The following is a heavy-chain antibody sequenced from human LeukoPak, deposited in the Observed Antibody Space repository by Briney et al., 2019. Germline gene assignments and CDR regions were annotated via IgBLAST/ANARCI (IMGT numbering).Heavy chain of an antibody. CDR1: GYTLTSYF. D-gene: IGHD1-7*01. CDR2: INPSGGST. CDR3: ARDQDWNYAFDI. J-gene: IGHJ3*02. V-gene: IGHV1-46*01. Sequence: ASVTVSCKASGYTLTSYFIHWVRQAPRKGLEGMGIINPSGGSTSYAQKFQGRVTMTRDTSTSTVYLELSSLRSEDTAVYYCARDQDWNYAFDIWGQGTMVTVSS.